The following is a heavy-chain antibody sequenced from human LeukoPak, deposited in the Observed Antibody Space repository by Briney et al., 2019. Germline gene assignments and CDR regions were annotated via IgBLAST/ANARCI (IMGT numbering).Heavy chain of an antibody. CDR2: ISGSGGST. J-gene: IGHJ4*02. CDR3: ANTITIFGVVPTTAADY. CDR1: GFTFSSYA. Sequence: GGSLRLSCAASGFTFSSYAMSWVRQAPGKGLEWVSAISGSGGSTYYADSVKGRFTISRDNSKNTLYLQMNSPRAEDTAVYYCANTITIFGVVPTTAADYWGQGTLVTVSS. V-gene: IGHV3-23*01. D-gene: IGHD3-3*01.